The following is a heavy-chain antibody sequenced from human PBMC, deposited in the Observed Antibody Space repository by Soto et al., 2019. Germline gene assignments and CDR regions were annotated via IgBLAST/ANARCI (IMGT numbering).Heavy chain of an antibody. Sequence: PSETLSLTCTVSGGSINTFYWSWFRQPAVKGLEWIGLIFSSGSTSFNPSLESRVAMSVDTSKNHFSLNLISVTAADMAVYYCAREGSYSAYNFAHGIQLWSFDFWGQGALVTVSS. CDR2: IFSSGST. J-gene: IGHJ4*02. D-gene: IGHD5-12*01. V-gene: IGHV4-4*07. CDR1: GGSINTFY. CDR3: AREGSYSAYNFAHGIQLWSFDF.